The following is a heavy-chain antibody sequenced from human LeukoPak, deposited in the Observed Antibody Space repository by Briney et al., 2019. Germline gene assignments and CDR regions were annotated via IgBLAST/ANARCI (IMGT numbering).Heavy chain of an antibody. CDR3: ARVMNDYGDYVFDY. D-gene: IGHD4-17*01. V-gene: IGHV3-21*01. CDR1: GFTFSIYT. Sequence: PGGSLRLSCAASGFTFSIYTMNWVRQAPGKGLEWVASISSSSGYIYYAASVKGRLTISRDNAKNSLYLQMNSLRTEDTAVYYCARVMNDYGDYVFDYWGQGTLVTVSS. CDR2: ISSSSGYI. J-gene: IGHJ4*02.